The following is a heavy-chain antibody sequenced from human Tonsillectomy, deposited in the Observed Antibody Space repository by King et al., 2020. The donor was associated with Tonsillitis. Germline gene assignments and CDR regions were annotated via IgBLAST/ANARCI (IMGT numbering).Heavy chain of an antibody. V-gene: IGHV3-30*18. Sequence: VQLVESGGGVVQPGKSLRVSCVASGFTFSDYGMHWVRQAPGKGLEWVAVMSYDGRQKDYADAVKGRSTISRDNSKNTLSLQINSLRAEDTAVYYCAKEMGSDWYFDLWGRGTLVTVSS. J-gene: IGHJ2*01. CDR1: GFTFSDYG. CDR2: MSYDGRQK. CDR3: AKEMGSDWYFDL. D-gene: IGHD3-16*01.